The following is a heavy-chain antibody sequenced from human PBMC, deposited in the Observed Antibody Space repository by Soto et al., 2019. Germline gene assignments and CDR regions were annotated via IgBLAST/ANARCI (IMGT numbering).Heavy chain of an antibody. J-gene: IGHJ4*02. CDR2: ISYDGSIK. CDR1: GFTFSSHS. Sequence: QVQLVESGGGVVQPGRSLRLSCAASGFTFSSHSIQWVRQAPGKGLEWVAVISYDGSIKYYADSVKGRFTISRDNSKNTAYLQMNSLRAEDTAVFYCAREWSTSGDSDYWGQGTLVSVSS. D-gene: IGHD3-10*01. CDR3: AREWSTSGDSDY. V-gene: IGHV3-30-3*01.